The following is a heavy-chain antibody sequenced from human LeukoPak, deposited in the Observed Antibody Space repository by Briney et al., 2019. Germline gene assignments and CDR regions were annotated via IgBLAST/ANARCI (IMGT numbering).Heavy chain of an antibody. D-gene: IGHD3-16*02. CDR1: GFTVSSNY. CDR2: IYSGGST. CDR3: ARDIGGNGMDV. Sequence: PGGSLRLSCAASGFTVSSNYMSWVRQAPGKGLEWVSVIYSGGSTYYADSVKGRFTISRDNSKNALYLQMNSLRAEDTAVYYCARDIGGNGMDVWGQGTTVTVSS. V-gene: IGHV3-53*01. J-gene: IGHJ6*02.